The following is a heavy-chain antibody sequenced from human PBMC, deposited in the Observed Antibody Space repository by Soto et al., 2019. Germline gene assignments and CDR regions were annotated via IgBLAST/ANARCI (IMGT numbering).Heavy chain of an antibody. CDR3: ATLTVTRPTFFDP. CDR1: GFMFSSYW. Sequence: EVHLVESGGGLVQPGGSLRLSCAASGFMFSSYWMHWVRQAPGKGLEWVANVKFDGSEQYYVDSVKGRFTISRHNAKSSVYLPMDSLRVEDTAVYYCATLTVTRPTFFDPCGQGTLVTVSA. J-gene: IGHJ5*02. CDR2: VKFDGSEQ. V-gene: IGHV3-7*01. D-gene: IGHD4-17*01.